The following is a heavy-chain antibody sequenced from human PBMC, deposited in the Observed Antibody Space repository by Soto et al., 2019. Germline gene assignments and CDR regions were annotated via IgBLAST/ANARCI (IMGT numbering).Heavy chain of an antibody. CDR2: INHSGST. Sequence: QVQLQQWGAGLLKPSETLSLTCAVYGGSFSGYYWSWIRQPPGKGLEWIGEINHSGSTNYNPSLKSRVTISVDTSKNQCSLKLSSVTAADTAVYYCARGCSSTSRLPYYFDYWGQGTLVTVSS. CDR3: ARGCSSTSRLPYYFDY. V-gene: IGHV4-34*01. J-gene: IGHJ4*02. D-gene: IGHD2-2*01. CDR1: GGSFSGYY.